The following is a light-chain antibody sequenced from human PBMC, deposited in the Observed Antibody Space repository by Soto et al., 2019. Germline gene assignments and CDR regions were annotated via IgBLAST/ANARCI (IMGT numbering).Light chain of an antibody. CDR1: QSVSSSY. J-gene: IGKJ2*01. Sequence: EIVLTQSPGTLSLSPGERATLSCRASQSVSSSYLAWYQQKPGQAPRLLIYGASSRATGIPDRFSGSGSGTDFTLTISRLAPEDFAVYYCQRYGSSPMYTFGQGTKLEIK. CDR3: QRYGSSPMYT. CDR2: GAS. V-gene: IGKV3-20*01.